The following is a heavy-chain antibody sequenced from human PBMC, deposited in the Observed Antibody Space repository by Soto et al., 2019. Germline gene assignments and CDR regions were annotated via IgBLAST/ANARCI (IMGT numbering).Heavy chain of an antibody. CDR3: ARDFFDSSDYTTNWFDP. D-gene: IGHD3-22*01. CDR1: GDSISNSRLY. Sequence: SETLSLTCSVSGDSISNSRLYWAWIRKPPGEGLEWIGSIYHTGNAYYNPSLKSRVTISVDTSKNQFSLKLTSVTAADAALYYCARDFFDSSDYTTNWFDPWGQGTLVTVS. CDR2: IYHTGNA. J-gene: IGHJ5*02. V-gene: IGHV4-39*01.